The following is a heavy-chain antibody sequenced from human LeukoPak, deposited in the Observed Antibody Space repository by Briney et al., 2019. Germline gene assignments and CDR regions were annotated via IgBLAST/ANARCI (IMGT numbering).Heavy chain of an antibody. CDR1: GYTFTGYY. V-gene: IGHV1-2*02. CDR2: INPNSGGT. J-gene: IGHJ4*02. D-gene: IGHD5-24*01. Sequence: ASVKVSCKASGYTFTGYYMHWVRQAPGQGLEWMGWINPNSGGTNYAQKFQGRVTMTRDMSISTAYMELSRLRSDNTAVYYCARAWRYNSSPLDYWGQGTLVTVSS. CDR3: ARAWRYNSSPLDY.